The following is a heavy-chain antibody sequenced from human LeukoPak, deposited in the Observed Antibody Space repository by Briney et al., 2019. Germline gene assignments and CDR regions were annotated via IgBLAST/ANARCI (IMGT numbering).Heavy chain of an antibody. CDR3: ARQPALGAVAAMRGVPFDY. CDR1: GYNFINYW. CDR2: IYPGDSHT. D-gene: IGHD6-19*01. Sequence: GESLRISCKGSGYNFINYWIGWVRQTPVKGLEWMGIIYPGDSHTRYSSSFKGQVTISVDRSISTAYLQWSSLKASDSAMYYCARQPALGAVAAMRGVPFDYWGQGTLVTVSA. J-gene: IGHJ4*02. V-gene: IGHV5-51*01.